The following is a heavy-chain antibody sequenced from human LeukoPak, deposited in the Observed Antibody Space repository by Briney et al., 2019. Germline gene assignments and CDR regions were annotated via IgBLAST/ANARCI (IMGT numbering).Heavy chain of an antibody. CDR3: ARGYYYDSSGYYQLDY. CDR2: INLSNDDT. CDR1: GYTFTGYY. J-gene: IGHJ4*02. D-gene: IGHD3-22*01. Sequence: ASVTVSCKASGYTFTGYYMHWVRQAPGQGLEWMGWINLSNDDTNYAQKFQGWVTMTRDTSISTAYMELSRLRSDDTAVYYCARGYYYDSSGYYQLDYWGQGTLVTVSS. V-gene: IGHV1-2*04.